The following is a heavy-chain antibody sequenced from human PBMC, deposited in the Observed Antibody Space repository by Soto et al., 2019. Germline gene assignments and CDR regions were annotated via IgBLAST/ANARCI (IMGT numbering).Heavy chain of an antibody. CDR1: GFTFSSYW. D-gene: IGHD3-16*01. Sequence: GGSLRLSCAASGFTFSSYWMTWVRQAPGKGLEWVANIKQDGSEKYYVDSVKGRFTISRDNAKNSLYLQMNSLRAEDTAVYYWAKNVYGKLRFFYYYYYYMEVGGKGTRLTFSS. J-gene: IGHJ6*03. CDR3: AKNVYGKLRFFYYYYYYMEV. V-gene: IGHV3-7*01. CDR2: IKQDGSEK.